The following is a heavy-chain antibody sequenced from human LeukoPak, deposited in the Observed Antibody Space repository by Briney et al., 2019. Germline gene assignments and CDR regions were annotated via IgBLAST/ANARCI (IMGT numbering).Heavy chain of an antibody. CDR2: INPSGGST. V-gene: IGHV1-46*01. CDR1: GYTFTSYY. J-gene: IGHJ4*02. D-gene: IGHD6-13*01. CDR3: ARDRESPIAAAGTMDFDY. Sequence: ASVKVSCKASGYTFTSYYMHWVRQAPGQGLEWMGIINPSGGSTSYAQKFQGRVTMTRDMSTSTVYMELSSLRSEDTAVYYCARDRESPIAAAGTMDFDYWGQGTLVTVSS.